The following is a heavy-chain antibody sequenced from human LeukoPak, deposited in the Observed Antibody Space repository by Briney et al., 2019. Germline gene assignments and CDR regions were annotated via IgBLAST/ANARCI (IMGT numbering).Heavy chain of an antibody. CDR3: ASITIFGVVNTFDY. Sequence: GGSLRLSCAASGLTFSSYAMSWVRQAPGKGLEWVSAISGSGGSTYYADSVKGRFTISRDNSKSTLYLQMNSLRAEDTAVYYCASITIFGVVNTFDYWGQGTLVTVSS. CDR2: ISGSGGST. J-gene: IGHJ4*02. V-gene: IGHV3-23*01. D-gene: IGHD3-3*01. CDR1: GLTFSSYA.